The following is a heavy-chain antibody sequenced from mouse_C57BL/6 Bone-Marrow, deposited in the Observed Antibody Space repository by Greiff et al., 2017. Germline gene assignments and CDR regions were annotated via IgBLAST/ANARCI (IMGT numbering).Heavy chain of an antibody. CDR1: GYAFSSSW. Sequence: VQLQQSGPELVKPGASVKISCKASGYAFSSSWMNWVQQRPGKGLEWIGRIYPGDGDTNYNGKFKGKATLTADKSSSTAYMQLSSLTSEDSAVYFCARSQLRLLAWFAYWGQGTLVTVSA. D-gene: IGHD3-2*02. J-gene: IGHJ3*01. CDR2: IYPGDGDT. V-gene: IGHV1-82*01. CDR3: ARSQLRLLAWFAY.